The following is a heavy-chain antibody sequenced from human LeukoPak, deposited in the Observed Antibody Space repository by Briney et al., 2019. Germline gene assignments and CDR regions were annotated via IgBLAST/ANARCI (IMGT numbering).Heavy chain of an antibody. Sequence: ASVKVSCKTSGYIFTSYGISWVRQAPGQGLEWMGIINPSGGNTSYAQKFQGRVTITADESTSTAYMELSSLRSEDTAVYYCARDPYYYGSGSYLHWGQGTLVTVSS. CDR2: INPSGGNT. CDR1: GYIFTSYG. J-gene: IGHJ4*02. CDR3: ARDPYYYGSGSYLH. V-gene: IGHV1-46*01. D-gene: IGHD3-10*01.